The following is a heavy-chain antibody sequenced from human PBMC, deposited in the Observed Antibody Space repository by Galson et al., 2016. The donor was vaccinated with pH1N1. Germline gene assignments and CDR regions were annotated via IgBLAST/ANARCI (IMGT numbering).Heavy chain of an antibody. CDR2: IDPSDGTT. CDR1: EYSVTRYY. J-gene: IGHJ4*02. V-gene: IGHV1-46*01. CDR3: ARRYYFDY. Sequence: SVKVSCKASEYSVTRYYMHWVRQAPGQGLEWMGIIDPSDGTTTYSQKFRGRITMTRDTPTNSVYMELSSLTSDDTAVYYCARRYYFDYWGQGTLITVSS.